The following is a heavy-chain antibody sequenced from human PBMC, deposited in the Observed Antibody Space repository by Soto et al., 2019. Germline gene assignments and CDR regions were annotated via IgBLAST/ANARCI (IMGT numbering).Heavy chain of an antibody. CDR2: IYLGDSDT. D-gene: IGHD4-17*01. Sequence: RGESLKISCKGSGYSFTSYWIGWVRQMPGKGLEWMGIIYLGDSDTRYSPSFQGQVTISADKSISTAYLQWSSLKASDTAMYYCARHHYGDYGYYYGMDVWGQGTTVTVSS. J-gene: IGHJ6*02. CDR3: ARHHYGDYGYYYGMDV. CDR1: GYSFTSYW. V-gene: IGHV5-51*01.